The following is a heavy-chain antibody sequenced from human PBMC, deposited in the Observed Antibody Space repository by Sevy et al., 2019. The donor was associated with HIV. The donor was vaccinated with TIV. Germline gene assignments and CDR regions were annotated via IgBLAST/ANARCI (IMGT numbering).Heavy chain of an antibody. CDR2: INPSGGST. D-gene: IGHD1-7*01. CDR3: AREPPVTGTFTASASGDYGMDV. CDR1: GYTFTSYY. J-gene: IGHJ6*02. V-gene: IGHV1-46*01. Sequence: ASVKVSCKASGYTFTSYYMHWVRQAPGQGLEWMGIINPSGGSTSYAQKFQGRVTMTSDTSTSTVYMELSSLRSEDTAVYYCAREPPVTGTFTASASGDYGMDVWGQGTTVTVSS.